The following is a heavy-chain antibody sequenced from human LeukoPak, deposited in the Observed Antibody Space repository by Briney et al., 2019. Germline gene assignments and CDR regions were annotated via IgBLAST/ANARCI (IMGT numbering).Heavy chain of an antibody. CDR3: ARHRPGERRFDP. CDR2: INYSGIT. V-gene: IGHV4-59*08. CDR1: GDSISSDY. Sequence: SEILSLTCNVSGDSISSDYLSWIRQPPGKGLEWIGYINYSGITNYNPSLKSRVTISVDTSKNQFSLKLSSVTAADTAVYYCARHRPGERRFDPWGQGTLVTVSS. D-gene: IGHD3-16*01. J-gene: IGHJ5*02.